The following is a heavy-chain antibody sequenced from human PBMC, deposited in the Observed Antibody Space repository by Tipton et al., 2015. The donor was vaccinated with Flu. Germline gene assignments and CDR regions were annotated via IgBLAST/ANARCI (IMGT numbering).Heavy chain of an antibody. J-gene: IGHJ6*02. CDR3: ARARAPYYSYAMDV. CDR1: GDSIKYYY. Sequence: GLVKPSETLSLTCTVPGDSIKYYYWSWIRQSPGKGLEWIGYIYDSGTTNYNPSLKSRVTISVDTSKNQFSLRLSSVTAADTAVYYCARARAPYYSYAMDVWGQGP. CDR2: IYDSGTT. V-gene: IGHV4-59*01.